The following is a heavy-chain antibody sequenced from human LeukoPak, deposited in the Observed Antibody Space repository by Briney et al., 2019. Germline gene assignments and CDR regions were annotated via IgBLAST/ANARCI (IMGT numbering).Heavy chain of an antibody. CDR3: AELGITMIGGV. D-gene: IGHD3-10*02. CDR2: ISSSGSTI. Sequence: HTGGSLGLSCGASGFTFSSYWMSWVRQAPGKGLEWVSYISSSGSTIYYADSVKGRFTISRDNAKNSLYLQMNSLRAEDTAVYYCAELGITMIGGVWGKGTTVTISS. V-gene: IGHV3-48*04. CDR1: GFTFSSYW. J-gene: IGHJ6*04.